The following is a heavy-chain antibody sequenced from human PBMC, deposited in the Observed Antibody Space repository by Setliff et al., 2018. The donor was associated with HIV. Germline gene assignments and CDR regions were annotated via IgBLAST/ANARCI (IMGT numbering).Heavy chain of an antibody. CDR1: GYSFTSYW. CDR3: ARAVAILIRGSTLNREYYMDV. V-gene: IGHV5-51*01. CDR2: IYPGDSDT. J-gene: IGHJ6*03. Sequence: GESLKISCKGSGYSFTSYWIGWVRQMPGKGLEWMGIIYPGDSDTRYSPSFQGQVTISADKSISTAYMQLSSLRSDDTTVYFCARAVAILIRGSTLNREYYMDVWGKGTTVTVSS. D-gene: IGHD3-10*01.